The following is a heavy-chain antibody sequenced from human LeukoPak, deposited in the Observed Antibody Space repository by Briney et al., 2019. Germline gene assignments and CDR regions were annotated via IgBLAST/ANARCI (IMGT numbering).Heavy chain of an antibody. CDR3: ARGAYGDPTSFDY. J-gene: IGHJ4*02. D-gene: IGHD4-17*01. Sequence: SETLSLTCTVSGGSISSYYWSWIRQPPGKGLEWIGYIYYSGSTNYNPSLKSRVTISVDTSKNQFSLKLSSVTAADTAVYYCARGAYGDPTSFDYWGQGTLVAVSS. CDR2: IYYSGST. CDR1: GGSISSYY. V-gene: IGHV4-59*01.